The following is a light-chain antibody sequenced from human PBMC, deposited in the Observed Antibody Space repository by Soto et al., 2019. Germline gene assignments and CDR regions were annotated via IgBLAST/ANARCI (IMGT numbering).Light chain of an antibody. CDR2: DAS. CDR1: HDVSRN. J-gene: IGKJ4*01. CDR3: QQYSSMVS. V-gene: IGKV1-33*01. Sequence: DIQMTQSPSSLSASVGDRVTIACQSSHDVSRNLNWLQQKPGEAPKLLIYDASNLERVVLSRFSGSGYGTDFTLIISSLQPEDVATYYCQQYSSMVSFGGGTAIEIK.